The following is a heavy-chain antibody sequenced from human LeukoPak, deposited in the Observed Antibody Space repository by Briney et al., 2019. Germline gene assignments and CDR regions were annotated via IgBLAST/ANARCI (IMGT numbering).Heavy chain of an antibody. CDR1: GDSVSSDSAA. Sequence: LSQTLSLTCAISGDSVSSDSAAWNWIRQSPARGLEWLGRTYYRSKWYTDYVVSVKGRITINPDTSKNQFSLQLNSVTPEDTAMYYCARDQRYTYGTFDYWGQGTLVTVSS. J-gene: IGHJ4*02. CDR3: ARDQRYTYGTFDY. V-gene: IGHV6-1*01. CDR2: TYYRSKWYT. D-gene: IGHD5-18*01.